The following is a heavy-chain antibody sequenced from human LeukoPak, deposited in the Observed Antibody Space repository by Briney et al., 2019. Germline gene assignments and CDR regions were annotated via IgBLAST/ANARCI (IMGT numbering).Heavy chain of an antibody. CDR1: GGSISSYY. CDR3: ARGYGSGSYYNGYYYYMDV. V-gene: IGHV4-59*01. Sequence: NTSETLSLTCTVSGGSISSYYWSWIRQPPGKGLEWIGYIYYSGSTNYNPSLKSRVTISVDTSKNQFSLKLSSVTAADTAVYYCARGYGSGSYYNGYYYYMDVWGKGTTVTISS. J-gene: IGHJ6*03. D-gene: IGHD3-10*01. CDR2: IYYSGST.